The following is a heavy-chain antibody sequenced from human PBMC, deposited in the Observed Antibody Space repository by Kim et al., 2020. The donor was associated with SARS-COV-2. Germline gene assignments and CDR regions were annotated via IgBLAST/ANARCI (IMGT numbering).Heavy chain of an antibody. D-gene: IGHD3-10*01. J-gene: IGHJ5*02. V-gene: IGHV4-34*01. CDR2: INRSGST. Sequence: SETLSLTCAVYGGSFSGYYWSWIRQPPGKGLEWIGEINRSGSTHYNPSLKSRVTISVDTSKNQFSLKLSSVTAADTAVYYCARGGGRITWSTMGRGVRYSWVDPWGQGTLVTVSS. CDR1: GGSFSGYY. CDR3: ARGGGRITWSTMGRGVRYSWVDP.